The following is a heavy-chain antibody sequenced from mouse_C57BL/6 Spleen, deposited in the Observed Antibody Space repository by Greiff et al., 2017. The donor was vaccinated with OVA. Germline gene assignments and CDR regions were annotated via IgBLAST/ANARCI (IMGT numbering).Heavy chain of an antibody. Sequence: QVQLQQPGAELVKPGASVKLSCKASGYTFTSYWMQWVKQRPGQGLEWIGEIDPSDSYTNYNQKFKGKATLTVDTSSSTAYMQLSSLTSEDSAVYYCARGDNYFAYWGQGTLVTVSA. CDR3: ARGDNYFAY. CDR1: GYTFTSYW. D-gene: IGHD1-3*01. J-gene: IGHJ3*01. CDR2: IDPSDSYT. V-gene: IGHV1-50*01.